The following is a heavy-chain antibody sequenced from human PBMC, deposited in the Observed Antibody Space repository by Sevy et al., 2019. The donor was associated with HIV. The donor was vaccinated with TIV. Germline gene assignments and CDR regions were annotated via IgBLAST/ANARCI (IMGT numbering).Heavy chain of an antibody. J-gene: IGHJ4*02. CDR1: GFTFSNYG. CDR3: ATDSTTRSGDLSY. V-gene: IGHV3-30*02. Sequence: GGSLRVSCAASGFTFSNYGMHWVRQPPGKGLEWVAFIRYDGSNSYYVDSAKGRFTLSRDNSKNTLYLQMNSLRTEDTAVYYCATDSTTRSGDLSYWGQGDLVTVSS. D-gene: IGHD1-26*01. CDR2: IRYDGSNS.